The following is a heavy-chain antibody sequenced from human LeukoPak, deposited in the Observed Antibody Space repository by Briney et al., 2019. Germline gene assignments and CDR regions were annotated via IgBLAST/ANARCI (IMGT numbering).Heavy chain of an antibody. CDR2: ISGSGGST. CDR3: AKGQYFDWSNWFDP. Sequence: PGGSLRLSCAASGFTFSSYAMSWVRQAPGKGLEWVSAISGSGGSTYYADSVKGRYTISRDNSKNTLYLQMNSLRAEDTAVYYCAKGQYFDWSNWFDPWGQGTLVTVSS. V-gene: IGHV3-23*01. CDR1: GFTFSSYA. J-gene: IGHJ5*02. D-gene: IGHD3-9*01.